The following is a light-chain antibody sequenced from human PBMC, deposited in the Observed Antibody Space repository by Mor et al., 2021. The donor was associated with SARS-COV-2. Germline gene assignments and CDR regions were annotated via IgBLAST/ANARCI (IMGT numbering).Light chain of an antibody. CDR2: GAS. Sequence: ASQSVSSNLAWYQQKPGQAPRLLIYGASTRATGIPARFSGSGSGTEFTLTISSLQSEDFAVYYCQQYNNWPLFGQGTKLE. J-gene: IGKJ2*01. CDR3: QQYNNWPL. V-gene: IGKV3-15*01. CDR1: QSVSSN.